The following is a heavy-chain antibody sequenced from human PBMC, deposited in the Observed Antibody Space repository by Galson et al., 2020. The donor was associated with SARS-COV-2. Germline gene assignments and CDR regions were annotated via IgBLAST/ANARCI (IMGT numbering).Heavy chain of an antibody. Sequence: GESLKISCTASGFTFGDNGLSWFRQAPGKGLEWVGFFRIKAYGGTTEYAASVKGRFTISRDDSKSIAYLRMNSLRTEDTAVYYCSRGGGPGVVKKYGYWGQGTLVTVSS. D-gene: IGHD2-15*01. CDR1: GFTFGDNG. CDR3: SRGGGPGVVKKYGY. J-gene: IGHJ4*02. CDR2: FRIKAYGGTT. V-gene: IGHV3-49*03.